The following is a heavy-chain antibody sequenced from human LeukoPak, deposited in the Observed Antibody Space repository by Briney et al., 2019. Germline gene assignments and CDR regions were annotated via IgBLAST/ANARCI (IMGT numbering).Heavy chain of an antibody. V-gene: IGHV5-10-1*01. J-gene: IGHJ4*02. D-gene: IGHD6-19*01. Sequence: GESLKISFKGSGYSFTSYWISWVRQMPGKGLEWMGRIDPSDSYTYYSPSFQGHVTISADKSISTAYLQWSSLKASDTAMYYCARHPITVAGSDFDYWGQGTLVTVSS. CDR2: IDPSDSYT. CDR3: ARHPITVAGSDFDY. CDR1: GYSFTSYW.